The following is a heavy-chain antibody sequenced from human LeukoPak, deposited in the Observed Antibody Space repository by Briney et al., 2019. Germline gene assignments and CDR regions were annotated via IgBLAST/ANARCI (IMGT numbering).Heavy chain of an antibody. D-gene: IGHD6-19*01. CDR2: ISGSGGST. V-gene: IGHV3-23*01. J-gene: IGHJ6*02. CDR1: GFTFSSYA. Sequence: GGSLRLSCAASGFTFSSYAMNWVRQAPGKGLEWVSGISGSGGSTYYADSVKGRFTISRDNSKNTLYLQMNSLRAEDTAVYYCADLVVAGFWGSHGMDVWGQGTTVTVSS. CDR3: ADLVVAGFWGSHGMDV.